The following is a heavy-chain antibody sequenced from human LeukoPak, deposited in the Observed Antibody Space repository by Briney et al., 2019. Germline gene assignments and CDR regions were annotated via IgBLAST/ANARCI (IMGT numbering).Heavy chain of an antibody. D-gene: IGHD6-6*01. J-gene: IGHJ4*02. CDR3: ARDRGAARPNDY. CDR2: LKQDGSEK. Sequence: GGSLRLSCAASGFTFSSYWMSWVRQAPGKGLEWVANLKQDGSEKYYVDSVKGRFTISRDNAKNSLYLQMNSLRTDDTGVYYCARDRGAARPNDYWGQGTLVAVSS. V-gene: IGHV3-7*03. CDR1: GFTFSSYW.